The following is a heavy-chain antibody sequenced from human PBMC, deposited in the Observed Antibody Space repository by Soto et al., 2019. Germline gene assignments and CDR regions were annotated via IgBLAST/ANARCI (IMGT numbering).Heavy chain of an antibody. J-gene: IGHJ6*02. D-gene: IGHD3-9*01. V-gene: IGHV3-30-3*01. CDR2: ISYDGSNK. CDR3: AAKAHYDILTGYYSRNGMDV. CDR1: GFTFSSYA. Sequence: QVQLVESGGGVVQPGRSLRLSCAASGFTFSSYAMHWVRQAPGKGLEWVAVISYDGSNKYYADSVKGRFTISRDNSKNTLYLQMNSLRAEDTAVYCCAAKAHYDILTGYYSRNGMDVWGQGTTVTVSS.